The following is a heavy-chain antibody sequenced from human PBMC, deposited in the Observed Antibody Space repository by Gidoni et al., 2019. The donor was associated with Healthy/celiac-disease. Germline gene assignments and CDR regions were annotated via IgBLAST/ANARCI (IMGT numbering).Heavy chain of an antibody. D-gene: IGHD2-2*01. CDR2: ISGSGGRT. CDR3: AKEAGTSPFDY. CDR1: GFTFSSYA. J-gene: IGHJ4*02. Sequence: ELQLLESGGGLVQPWGSLRLSCAASGFTFSSYAMSWVRKAPGKGLECVSAISGSGGRTYYADSVKGRCTNSRDNSNNKLYLQMNSVRAEDTAVYYCAKEAGTSPFDYWGQGTLVTVSS. V-gene: IGHV3-23*01.